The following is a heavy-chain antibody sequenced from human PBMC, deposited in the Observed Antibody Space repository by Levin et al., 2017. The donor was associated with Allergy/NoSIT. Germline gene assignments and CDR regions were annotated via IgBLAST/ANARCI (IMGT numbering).Heavy chain of an antibody. J-gene: IGHJ4*02. V-gene: IGHV3-23*01. D-gene: IGHD6-19*01. CDR1: GFTFNNYA. CDR3: AKDAIRGSDQPYYFDY. Sequence: GGSLRLSCAASGFTFNNYAMSWVRQAPGKGLEWVSAIINSGVGTYYADSVKGPFTISRDNSKNTMYLQMNSLRAEDTAVYFCAKDAIRGSDQPYYFDYWGQGTLVTASS. CDR2: IINSGVGT.